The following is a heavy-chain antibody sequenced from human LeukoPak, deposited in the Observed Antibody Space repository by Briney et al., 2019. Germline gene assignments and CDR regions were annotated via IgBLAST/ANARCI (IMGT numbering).Heavy chain of an antibody. J-gene: IGHJ4*02. CDR1: GGSISSYY. D-gene: IGHD2-15*01. V-gene: IGHV4-59*01. Sequence: ASETLSLTCTVSGGSISSYYWSWIRQPPGKGLEWIGYIYFSGSTNYNPSLKSRVTISVDTSKNQFSLKLSSVTAADTAVYYCARGVVAAPQTFDYWGQGTLVTVSS. CDR2: IYFSGST. CDR3: ARGVVAAPQTFDY.